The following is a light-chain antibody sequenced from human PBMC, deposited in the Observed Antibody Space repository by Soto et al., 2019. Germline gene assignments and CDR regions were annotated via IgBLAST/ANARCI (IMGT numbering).Light chain of an antibody. J-gene: IGLJ1*01. V-gene: IGLV1-44*01. CDR2: GNT. CDR1: SSNIGPNT. CDR3: AAWDDSRSGYV. Sequence: QAVLIQPPSASGTPGQTVTISCTGSSSNIGPNTVNWYQQVPGTSPKLIIFGNTQRPSGVPDRFSGSKSGPSASLAISGLQSEDEADYYCAAWDDSRSGYVFGTGTKV.